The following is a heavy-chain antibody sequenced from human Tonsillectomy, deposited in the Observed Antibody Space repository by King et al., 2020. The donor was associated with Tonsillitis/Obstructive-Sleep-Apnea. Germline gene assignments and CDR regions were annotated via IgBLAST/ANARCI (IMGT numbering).Heavy chain of an antibody. J-gene: IGHJ6*02. V-gene: IGHV3-48*03. Sequence: QLVESGGGLVQPGGSLRLSCAAAGFTFSSYEMNWVRQAPGQGLEWVSYITSSGSIIYYADSVKGRFTISRDNAKNSLYLQMNSLRAEDTAVYYCAREPENYYGLDVWRQGTTVTVSS. CDR1: GFTFSSYE. CDR2: ITSSGSII. CDR3: AREPENYYGLDV.